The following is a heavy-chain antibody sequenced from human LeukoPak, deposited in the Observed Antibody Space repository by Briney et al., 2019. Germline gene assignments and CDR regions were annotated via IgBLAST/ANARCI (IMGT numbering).Heavy chain of an antibody. CDR3: AREMVGEVRAIGNYYYYMDV. Sequence: ASVKVSCNASGYTFTGYYMHWVRQAPGQGLEWMGWINTNTGNPTYAQGLTGRVVFSLDTSVSTAYLQISSLKAEDTAVYYCAREMVGEVRAIGNYYYYMDVWGKGTTVTVSS. V-gene: IGHV7-4-1*02. J-gene: IGHJ6*03. D-gene: IGHD1-26*01. CDR2: INTNTGNP. CDR1: GYTFTGYY.